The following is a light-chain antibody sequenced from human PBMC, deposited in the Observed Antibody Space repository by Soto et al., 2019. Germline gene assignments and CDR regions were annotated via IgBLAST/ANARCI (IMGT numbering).Light chain of an antibody. J-gene: IGKJ2*02. V-gene: IGKV1-5*01. CDR1: QSISSW. CDR3: HQYNSYPWT. CDR2: DAS. Sequence: DIQMTQSPSTLSASVGDRVTITCRASQSISSWLAWYQQKPGKAPKLLIYDASSLESGFPSRFSGSGSGTEFTLTISSLEPDDFATYYCHQYNSYPWTFGQGTKLEIK.